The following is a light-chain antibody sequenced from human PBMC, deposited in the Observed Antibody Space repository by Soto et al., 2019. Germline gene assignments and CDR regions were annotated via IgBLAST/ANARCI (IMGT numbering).Light chain of an antibody. CDR1: SSDIGAYNY. V-gene: IGLV2-8*01. Sequence: QSALTQPPSPSGSPGQSVTISCTGTSSDIGAYNYVSWYQQYPGKAPKLMIYEVSKRPSGVPDGFSGSKSGNTASLTVSGLQAEDEIDYYCSSYAGSNTYVFGTGTKVTVL. CDR3: SSYAGSNTYV. J-gene: IGLJ1*01. CDR2: EVS.